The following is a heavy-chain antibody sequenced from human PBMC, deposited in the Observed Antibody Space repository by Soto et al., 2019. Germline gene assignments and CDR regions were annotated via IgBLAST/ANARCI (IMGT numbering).Heavy chain of an antibody. J-gene: IGHJ6*02. CDR1: GGTFSSYA. Sequence: QVQLVQSGAEVKKPGSSVKVSCKASGGTFSSYAISWVRQAPGQGLEWMGGIIPIFGTANYAQKFQGRVTITADESTSTAYMELSSLRSEDTAVYYCARARLSAAAGSRYGMDVWGQGTTVTVSS. CDR3: ARARLSAAAGSRYGMDV. CDR2: IIPIFGTA. V-gene: IGHV1-69*12. D-gene: IGHD6-13*01.